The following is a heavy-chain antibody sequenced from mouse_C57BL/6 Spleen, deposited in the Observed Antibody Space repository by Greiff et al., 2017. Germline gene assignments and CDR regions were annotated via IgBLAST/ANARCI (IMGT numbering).Heavy chain of an antibody. J-gene: IGHJ4*01. V-gene: IGHV2-6-1*01. CDR2: IWSDGGT. CDR1: GFSLTSYG. Sequence: QVQLQQSGPGLVAPSQSLSITCTVSGFSLTSYGVHWVRQPTGQGLEWLVVIWSDGGTTYYSALKVRLSISKDNSKSQGFVKMNSLQIEDTAMYYCARHKDAMDYWGQGTSVTVSS. CDR3: ARHKDAMDY.